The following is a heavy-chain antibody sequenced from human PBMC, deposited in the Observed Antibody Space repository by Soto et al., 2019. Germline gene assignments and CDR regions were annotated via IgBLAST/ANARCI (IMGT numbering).Heavy chain of an antibody. D-gene: IGHD3-22*01. J-gene: IGHJ4*02. CDR1: GYTFTSQV. Sequence: ASVKVSCKASGYTFTSQVINWVRQAPGQGLEWMGWISTYNGNTHYAQNLQGRVSMTTDTSTTTAYMELRSLRSEDTAVYFCARQYINYYCDGGLYAQTPFFGNCRQGT. V-gene: IGHV1-18*01. CDR2: ISTYNGNT. CDR3: ARQYINYYCDGGLYAQTPFFGN.